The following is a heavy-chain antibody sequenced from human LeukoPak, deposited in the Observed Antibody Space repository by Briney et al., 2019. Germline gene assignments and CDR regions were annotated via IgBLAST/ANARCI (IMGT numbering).Heavy chain of an antibody. CDR2: INPNSGGT. J-gene: IGHJ3*02. CDR3: ARRSRVGATTNAFDI. Sequence: ASVKVSCKASGYTFTSYYMHWVRQAPGQGLEWMGRINPNSGGTNYAQKFQGRVTMTRDTSISTAYMELSRLRSDDTAVYYCARRSRVGATTNAFDIWGQGTMVTVSS. D-gene: IGHD1-26*01. V-gene: IGHV1-2*06. CDR1: GYTFTSYY.